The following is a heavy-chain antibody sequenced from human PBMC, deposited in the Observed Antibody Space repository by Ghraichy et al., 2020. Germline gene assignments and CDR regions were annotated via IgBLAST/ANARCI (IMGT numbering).Heavy chain of an antibody. V-gene: IGHV4-59*11. CDR1: GASITSHY. D-gene: IGHD6-13*01. J-gene: IGHJ4*02. CDR3: ARGSGYSSSWYLD. Sequence: SETLSLTCSVSGASITSHYWGWIRQPPGKGLEWIGFFYNSANPNYNPSLKPRVSMSLDTSKNQVFLKLGSVTAADTAVYFCARGSGYSSSWYLDWGRGTLVTVSS. CDR2: FYNSANP.